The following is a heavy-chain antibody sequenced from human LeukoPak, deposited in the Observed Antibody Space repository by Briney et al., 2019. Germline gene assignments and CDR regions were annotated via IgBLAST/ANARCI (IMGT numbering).Heavy chain of an antibody. V-gene: IGHV3-23*01. CDR3: TKSNGDYGFRAFDI. CDR1: GFTFSSYA. CDR2: ISGSGGST. D-gene: IGHD4-17*01. J-gene: IGHJ3*02. Sequence: GGSLRPSCAASGFTFSSYAMSWVRQAPGKGLEWVSAISGSGGSTYYADSVKGRFTISRDNSKNTLYLQMNSLRAEDTAVYYCTKSNGDYGFRAFDIWGQGTMVTVSS.